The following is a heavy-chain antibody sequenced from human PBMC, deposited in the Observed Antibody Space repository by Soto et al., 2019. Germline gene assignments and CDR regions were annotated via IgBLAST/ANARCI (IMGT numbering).Heavy chain of an antibody. CDR2: ISYDGRIK. J-gene: IGHJ5*02. Sequence: QVQLVESGGAVFQLGGSLSLACAAPGFTFSSYALHWFPKHPGKGLGWGAVISYDGRIKYYADSVKGRFTISRDNSKNTLDLQMNSLRAEDTAVYYCASIVGATAPWGQGTLVTVSA. D-gene: IGHD1-26*01. V-gene: IGHV3-30*04. CDR3: ASIVGATAP. CDR1: GFTFSSYA.